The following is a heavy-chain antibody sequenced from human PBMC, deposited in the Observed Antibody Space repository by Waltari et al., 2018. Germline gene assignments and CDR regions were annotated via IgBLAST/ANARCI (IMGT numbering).Heavy chain of an antibody. Sequence: QVQLVESGGGVVQPGRSLRLSCAASGFTFSSYGMHWVRQAPGKGLEWVAVISYDGSNKYYADSVKGRFTISRDNSKNTLYLQMNSLRAEDTAVYYCAKDVLRGYSSGWHYWGQGTLVTVSS. D-gene: IGHD6-19*01. J-gene: IGHJ4*02. CDR1: GFTFSSYG. CDR3: AKDVLRGYSSGWHY. V-gene: IGHV3-30*18. CDR2: ISYDGSNK.